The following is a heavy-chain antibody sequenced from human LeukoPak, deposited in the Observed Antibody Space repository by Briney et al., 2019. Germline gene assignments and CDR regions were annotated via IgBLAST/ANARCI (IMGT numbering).Heavy chain of an antibody. V-gene: IGHV4-4*07. CDR2: IYISGST. Sequence: PSETLSLTCSVSGVSINDHYWTWVRQPAGRGLEWIGHIYISGSTDYNPSLKSRVTISVDTSKNQFSLKLSSVTAADTAVYYCARDQTIAAAGTGWFDPWGQGTLVTVSS. CDR1: GVSINDHY. CDR3: ARDQTIAAAGTGWFDP. D-gene: IGHD6-13*01. J-gene: IGHJ5*02.